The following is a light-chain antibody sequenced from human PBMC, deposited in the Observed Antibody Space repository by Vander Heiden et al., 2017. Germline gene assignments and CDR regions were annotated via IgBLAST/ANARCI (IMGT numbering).Light chain of an antibody. CDR3: GTWDSSLSAVV. Sequence: QSVLTQPPSVSAAPGQKVTISGSGSSSNIGNNYVSWYQQLPGTAPTLLIYDNNKRPSVIPNRFSGSKSGTSATLGITGLQTGDEADYYCGTWDSSLSAVVFGGGTKLTVL. CDR1: SSNIGNNY. V-gene: IGLV1-51*01. CDR2: DNN. J-gene: IGLJ2*01.